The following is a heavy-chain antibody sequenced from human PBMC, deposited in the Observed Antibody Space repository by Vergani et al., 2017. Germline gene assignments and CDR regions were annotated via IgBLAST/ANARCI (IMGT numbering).Heavy chain of an antibody. D-gene: IGHD3-3*01. V-gene: IGHV4-39*01. Sequence: QLQLQESGPGLVKPSETLSLTCTVSGGSISSSSYYWGWIRQPPGKGLEWIGSIYYSGSTYYNPSLKSRVTISVDTAKNQFSLNLRSGTAADTAVYYCARRGRDDFWSGYDTAGWFDPWGQGTLVTVSS. J-gene: IGHJ5*02. CDR3: ARRGRDDFWSGYDTAGWFDP. CDR1: GGSISSSSYY. CDR2: IYYSGST.